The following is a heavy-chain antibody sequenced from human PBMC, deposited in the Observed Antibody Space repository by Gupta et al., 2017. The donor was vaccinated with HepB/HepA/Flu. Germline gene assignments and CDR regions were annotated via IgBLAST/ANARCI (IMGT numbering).Heavy chain of an antibody. J-gene: IGHJ4*02. Sequence: QVQLVPSGAEVTQTGASVKVSCQASGYTFTGYYMHWGRQAPGQGLEWMGWINPNSGATNYAQRFQGRVTMTRDTSLNTAYMEVSGLTSDDTAVFYCARGDTMSTDNWGQGTLVTVSS. V-gene: IGHV1-2*02. CDR2: INPNSGAT. D-gene: IGHD2-21*02. CDR3: ARGDTMSTDN. CDR1: GYTFTGYY.